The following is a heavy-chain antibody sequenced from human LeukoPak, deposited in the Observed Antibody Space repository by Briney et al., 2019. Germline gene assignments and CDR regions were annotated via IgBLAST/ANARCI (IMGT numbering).Heavy chain of an antibody. D-gene: IGHD3-10*01. Sequence: SETLSLTCTVSGGSISSYYWSWIRQPPGKGLEWIGYIHYSGSTKYNPSLRSRVTLPLDTSKSQFSLKLSSVTAADTAVYYCARAVGGDGSGSLWGPGTLVTVSS. CDR3: ARAVGGDGSGSL. V-gene: IGHV4-59*01. CDR2: IHYSGST. J-gene: IGHJ4*02. CDR1: GGSISSYY.